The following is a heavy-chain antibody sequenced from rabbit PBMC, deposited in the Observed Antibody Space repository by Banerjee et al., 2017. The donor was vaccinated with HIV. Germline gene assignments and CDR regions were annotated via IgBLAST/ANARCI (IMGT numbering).Heavy chain of an antibody. V-gene: IGHV1S43*01. J-gene: IGHJ4*01. CDR3: ARSGDSSYGYGPFKL. Sequence: QQQLEESGGGLVKPGGTLTLTCKASGIDFSSYYYMCWVRQAPGKGLELIACIYTSSGSTWYASWVNGRFTISRTSSTTVTLQMTSLTAADTATYFCARSGDSSYGYGPFKLWGQGTLVTVS. CDR2: IYTSSGST. CDR1: GIDFSSYYY. D-gene: IGHD6-1*01.